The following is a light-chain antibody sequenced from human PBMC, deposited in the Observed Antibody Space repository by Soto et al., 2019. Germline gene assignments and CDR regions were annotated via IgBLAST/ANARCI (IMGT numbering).Light chain of an antibody. CDR2: ANN. V-gene: IGLV1-44*01. CDR3: AAWDDSLNGYV. Sequence: QSVLTQPPSASGTPGQRVTLSCSGSSSNIGSNTVNWYQQLPGTAPKLLIHANNQRPSGVPDRFSGSKSGTSASLAISWLQSEEADYYCAAWDDSLNGYVFGTGTNHRP. CDR1: SSNIGSNT. J-gene: IGLJ1*01.